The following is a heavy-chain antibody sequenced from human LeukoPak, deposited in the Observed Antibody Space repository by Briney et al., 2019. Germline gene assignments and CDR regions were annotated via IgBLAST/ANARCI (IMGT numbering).Heavy chain of an antibody. CDR1: GLAFSSYA. Sequence: GGSLRLSCAASGLAFSSYAMSWVRQAPGKGLEWVSAISGSGGSTYYADSVKGRFTISRDNSKNTLYLQINSLKAEDTAVYYCAKGASVGTTSFFDYWGQGTLVTVSS. CDR2: ISGSGGST. V-gene: IGHV3-23*01. D-gene: IGHD1-26*01. J-gene: IGHJ4*02. CDR3: AKGASVGTTSFFDY.